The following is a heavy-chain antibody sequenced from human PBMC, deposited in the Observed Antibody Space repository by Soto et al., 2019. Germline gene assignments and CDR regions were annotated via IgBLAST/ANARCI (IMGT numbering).Heavy chain of an antibody. CDR2: ISWNSGSL. D-gene: IGHD4-17*01. J-gene: IGHJ3*02. V-gene: IGHV3-9*01. Sequence: PGGSLRLSCAASGFTFDDYAMNWVRQVPGKGLEWVSGISWNSGSLGYADSVKGRFTISRDNAKNSLYLQMNSLRAEDTALYYCAKALSEGYGDYVGAFDIWGQGTMVTVSS. CDR3: AKALSEGYGDYVGAFDI. CDR1: GFTFDDYA.